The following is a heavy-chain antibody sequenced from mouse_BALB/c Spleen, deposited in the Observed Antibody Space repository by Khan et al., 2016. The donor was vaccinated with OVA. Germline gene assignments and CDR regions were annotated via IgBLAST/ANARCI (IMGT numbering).Heavy chain of an antibody. CDR1: GFDFSRYW. D-gene: IGHD2-14*01. CDR3: ARPYRYDGKAWFAY. Sequence: EVKLLESGGGLVQPGGSLKLSCAASGFDFSRYWMSWVRQAPGKGLEWIGEINPDSSTINYTPTLKDKCIISRDNAKNTLYQQMSKVRAEDTALYYCARPYRYDGKAWFAYWGQGTLVAGSA. J-gene: IGHJ3*01. V-gene: IGHV4-1*02. CDR2: INPDSSTI.